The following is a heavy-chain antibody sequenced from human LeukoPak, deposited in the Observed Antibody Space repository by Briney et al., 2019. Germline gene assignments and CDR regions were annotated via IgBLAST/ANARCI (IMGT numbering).Heavy chain of an antibody. D-gene: IGHD3-3*01. CDR3: AREPTNYDFWSGYYRDAFDI. V-gene: IGHV4-4*07. CDR2: IYTSGST. J-gene: IGHJ3*02. Sequence: GSLRLSCAASGFTFSSHAMSWVRQAPGKGLEWIGRIYTSGSTNYNPSLKSRVTMSVDTSKNQFSLKLSSVTAADTAVYYCAREPTNYDFWSGYYRDAFDIWGQGTMVTVSS. CDR1: GFTFSSHA.